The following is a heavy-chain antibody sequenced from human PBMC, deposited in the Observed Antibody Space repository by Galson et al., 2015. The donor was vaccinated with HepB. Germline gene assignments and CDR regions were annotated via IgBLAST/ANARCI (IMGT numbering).Heavy chain of an antibody. Sequence: SLRLSCAASGFTFSNAWMSWVRQAPGKGLEWVGRIKSKTDGGTTDYAAPVKGRFTISRDDSKNTLYLQMNSLKTEDTAVYYCTTEADYYDSSGYYRRGDYWGQGTLVTVSS. CDR1: GFTFSNAW. J-gene: IGHJ4*02. CDR3: TTEADYYDSSGYYRRGDY. D-gene: IGHD3-22*01. V-gene: IGHV3-15*01. CDR2: IKSKTDGGTT.